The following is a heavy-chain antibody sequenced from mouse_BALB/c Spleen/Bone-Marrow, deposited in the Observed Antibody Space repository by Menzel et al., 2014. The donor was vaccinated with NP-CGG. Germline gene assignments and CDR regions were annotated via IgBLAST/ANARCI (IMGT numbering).Heavy chain of an antibody. J-gene: IGHJ2*01. V-gene: IGHV1-5*01. CDR1: GYTFTSYW. Sequence: VQLQQSGTVLARPGASVKMSCKASGYTFTSYWMHWVKQRPGQGLEWIGTIYPGNSDTTYNQKFKGKAKLTAVTSTSTAYVELSSLTNEDSAVYYCTTLARNYFDYWGQGTTLTVSS. CDR3: TTLARNYFDY. CDR2: IYPGNSDT.